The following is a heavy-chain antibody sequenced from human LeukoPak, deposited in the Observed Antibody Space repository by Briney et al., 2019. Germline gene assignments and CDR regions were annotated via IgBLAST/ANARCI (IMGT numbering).Heavy chain of an antibody. CDR1: GGSFSSNTYY. Sequence: PSETLSLTCTVAGGSFSSNTYYWGWIRQPPGKGLEWIGSISYSESTYYNPSLKSRVTISVDTSKNHFSLELLSVAAADTAVYYCARHVGPDTRITMLRGVSFPRYNNWFDPWGQGTLVTVSS. D-gene: IGHD3-10*01. V-gene: IGHV4-39*01. J-gene: IGHJ5*02. CDR3: ARHVGPDTRITMLRGVSFPRYNNWFDP. CDR2: ISYSEST.